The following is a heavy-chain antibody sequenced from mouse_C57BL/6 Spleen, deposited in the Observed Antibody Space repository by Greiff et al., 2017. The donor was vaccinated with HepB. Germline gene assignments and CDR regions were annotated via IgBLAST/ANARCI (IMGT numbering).Heavy chain of an antibody. CDR2: INPNYGTT. CDR3: ARSEFYYGNYEGYYYAMDY. D-gene: IGHD2-1*01. V-gene: IGHV1-39*01. CDR1: GYSFTDYN. J-gene: IGHJ4*01. Sequence: EVQLQQSGPELVKPGASVKISCKASGYSFTDYNMNWVKQSNGKSLEWIGVINPNYGTTSYNQKFKGKATLTVDQSSSTAYMQLNSLTSEDSAVYYSARSEFYYGNYEGYYYAMDYWGQGTSVTVSS.